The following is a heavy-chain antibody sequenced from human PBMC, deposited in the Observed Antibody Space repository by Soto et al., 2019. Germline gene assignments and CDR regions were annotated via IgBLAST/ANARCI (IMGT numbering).Heavy chain of an antibody. V-gene: IGHV1-69*06. D-gene: IGHD3-22*01. J-gene: IGHJ4*02. CDR1: GGTFSSYA. Sequence: QVQLVQSGAEVKKPGSSVKVSCKASGGTFSSYAISWVRQAPGQGLEWMGGVIPIFGTANYAQKFQGRVTITAHKSTSTAYMELSSLRSEDTAVYYCAREGAYYYDSSGLGVDYFDYWGQGTLVAVSS. CDR2: VIPIFGTA. CDR3: AREGAYYYDSSGLGVDYFDY.